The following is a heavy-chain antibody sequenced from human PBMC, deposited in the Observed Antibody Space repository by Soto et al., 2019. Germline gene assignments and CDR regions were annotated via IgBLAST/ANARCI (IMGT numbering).Heavy chain of an antibody. D-gene: IGHD6-13*01. V-gene: IGHV3-30*18. CDR1: GFTFSSYG. Sequence: QVQLVESGGGVVQPGRSLRLSCAASGFTFSSYGMHWVRQAPGKGLEWVAVISYDGSNKYYADSVKGRFTISRDNSKNPLYLQMNSLRAEHTAVYYCAKGISSSCYLYYYGMDVWVQGTTVTVSS. CDR2: ISYDGSNK. J-gene: IGHJ6*02. CDR3: AKGISSSCYLYYYGMDV.